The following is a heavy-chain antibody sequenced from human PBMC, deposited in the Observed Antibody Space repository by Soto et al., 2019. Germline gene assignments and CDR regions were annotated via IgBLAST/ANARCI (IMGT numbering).Heavy chain of an antibody. Sequence: GGSLRLSCAASGFMFSSYAMSWVRQAPGKGLEWISTISGASSGGETNYAKSVRGRFIISRDNSNSTVFLQMNSLRADDTAIYYCAKGLVGPTWFDLWGEGALVTVSS. J-gene: IGHJ5*02. CDR3: AKGLVGPTWFDL. CDR2: ISGASSGGET. D-gene: IGHD1-26*01. CDR1: GFMFSSYA. V-gene: IGHV3-23*01.